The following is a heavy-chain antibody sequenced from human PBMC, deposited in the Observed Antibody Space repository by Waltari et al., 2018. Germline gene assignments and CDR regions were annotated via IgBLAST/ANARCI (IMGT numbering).Heavy chain of an antibody. CDR2: INSDGSST. Sequence: EVQLVESGGGLVQPGGSLRLSCAASGFTFSSYWMHWVRKPPGKGLVWVSRINSDGSSTSYADSVKGRFTISRDNAKNTLYLQMNSLRAEDTAVYYCARGEGDFWSGYYYYYGMDVWGQGTTVTVSS. CDR1: GFTFSSYW. CDR3: ARGEGDFWSGYYYYYGMDV. D-gene: IGHD3-3*01. J-gene: IGHJ6*02. V-gene: IGHV3-74*01.